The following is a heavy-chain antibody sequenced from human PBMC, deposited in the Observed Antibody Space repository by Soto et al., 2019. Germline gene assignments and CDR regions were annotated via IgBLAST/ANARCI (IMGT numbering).Heavy chain of an antibody. CDR1: GYTFTCYG. D-gene: IGHD2-15*01. J-gene: IGHJ4*02. CDR2: ISAYNGNT. CDR3: ARSEGAPDCSGGSCYSPGIDY. V-gene: IGHV1-18*01. Sequence: QVQLVQSGAEVKKPGASVKVSCKASGYTFTCYGISWVRQAPGQGLEWMGWISAYNGNTNYAQKLQGRVTMTTDTSTSTAYMELRSLRSDDTAVYYCARSEGAPDCSGGSCYSPGIDYWGQGTLVTVSS.